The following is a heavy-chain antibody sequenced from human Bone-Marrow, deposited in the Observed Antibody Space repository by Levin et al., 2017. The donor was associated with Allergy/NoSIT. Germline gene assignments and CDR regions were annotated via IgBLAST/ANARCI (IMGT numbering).Heavy chain of an antibody. D-gene: IGHD3-10*02. Sequence: LSLTCAASGFAFHGYAMHLVRQVPGKGLEWVSGISWNGDTTAYVESVKGRFIISRDNARNSLYLQMNSLRTEDTASYYCVKDRTTIVRGYGMDVWGQGTAVTVSS. J-gene: IGHJ6*02. V-gene: IGHV3-9*01. CDR2: ISWNGDTT. CDR3: VKDRTTIVRGYGMDV. CDR1: GFAFHGYA.